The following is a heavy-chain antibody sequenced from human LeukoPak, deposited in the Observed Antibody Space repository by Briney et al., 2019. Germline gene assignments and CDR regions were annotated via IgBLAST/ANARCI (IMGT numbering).Heavy chain of an antibody. D-gene: IGHD3-3*01. CDR3: ARGSYYDFWSGYYSYYYYMDV. J-gene: IGHJ6*03. V-gene: IGHV4-4*07. Sequence: SETLSLTCTVSGGSISSYYWSWIRQPAGKGLEWIGRIYTSGSTNYNPSLKSRVTMSVDTSKNQFSLKLSSVTAADTAVYYCARGSYYDFWSGYYSYYYYMDVWGKGTTVTVSS. CDR2: IYTSGST. CDR1: GGSISSYY.